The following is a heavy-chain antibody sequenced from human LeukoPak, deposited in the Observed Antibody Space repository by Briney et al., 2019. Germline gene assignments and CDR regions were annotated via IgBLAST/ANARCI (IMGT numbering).Heavy chain of an antibody. V-gene: IGHV3-9*01. J-gene: IGHJ4*02. CDR2: ISWNSGSI. Sequence: GGSLRLSCAASGFTFDDYAMHWVRQAPGKGLEWVSGISWNSGSIGYADSVKGRFTISRDNAKKSLYLQMNSLRAEDTALYYCAKDHSYYYDSSGPLHYWGQGTLVTVSS. CDR1: GFTFDDYA. CDR3: AKDHSYYYDSSGPLHY. D-gene: IGHD3-22*01.